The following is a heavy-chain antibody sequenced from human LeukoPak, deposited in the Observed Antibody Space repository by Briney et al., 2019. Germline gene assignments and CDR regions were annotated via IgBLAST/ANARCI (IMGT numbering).Heavy chain of an antibody. J-gene: IGHJ4*02. V-gene: IGHV3-64D*09. CDR2: ISVNGGST. CDR3: VIGIIVDGAFDY. Sequence: GGSLRLSCAASGFTFSNYAMHWVRQAPGKGVEYVSAISVNGGSTYYADSVKGRFTISRDNSKNTLYLQMSSLRAEDTAVYYCVIGIIVDGAFDYWGQGTLVTVSS. D-gene: IGHD3-22*01. CDR1: GFTFSNYA.